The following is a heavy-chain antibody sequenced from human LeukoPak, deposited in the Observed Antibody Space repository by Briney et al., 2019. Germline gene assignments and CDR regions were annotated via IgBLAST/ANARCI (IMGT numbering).Heavy chain of an antibody. Sequence: GGSLRLSCAASGFTFRRYAMHWVRQAPGKGIEWVAAMSFDGSYKYYAESVKGRFTISRDNSNNTVSLEMNSLRAEDTAVYFCARGKGGPFKYWGQGTLVTVSS. CDR2: MSFDGSYK. J-gene: IGHJ4*02. V-gene: IGHV3-30*01. CDR3: ARGKGGPFKY. CDR1: GFTFRRYA. D-gene: IGHD2-15*01.